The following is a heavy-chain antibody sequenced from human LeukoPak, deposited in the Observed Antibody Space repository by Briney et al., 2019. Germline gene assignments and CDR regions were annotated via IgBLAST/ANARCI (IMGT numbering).Heavy chain of an antibody. J-gene: IGHJ4*02. V-gene: IGHV3-66*01. CDR3: ASVPRGLGYFDY. D-gene: IGHD2-2*01. Sequence: GGSLRLSCAASGFIVSSNYMSWVRQAPGKGLEWVSITYSSGGTNYADSVKGRFTISRDNSKNTLYLQMNSLRAEDTAVYYCASVPRGLGYFDYWGQGTLVTVSS. CDR1: GFIVSSNY. CDR2: TYSSGGT.